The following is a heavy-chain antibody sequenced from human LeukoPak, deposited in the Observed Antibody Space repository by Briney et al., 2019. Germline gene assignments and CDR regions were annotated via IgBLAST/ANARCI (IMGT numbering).Heavy chain of an antibody. CDR2: INPNSGGT. CDR1: GYTFTGYY. J-gene: IGHJ6*02. CDR3: ARDRVVTAIRGDYYYGMDV. D-gene: IGHD2-21*02. V-gene: IGHV1-2*04. Sequence: ASVKVSCKASGYTFTGYYMHWVRQAPGQGLEWMGWINPNSGGTNYAQKFQGWVTMTRDTSISTAYMELSRLRSDDTAVYYCARDRVVTAIRGDYYYGMDVWGQGTTVTVSS.